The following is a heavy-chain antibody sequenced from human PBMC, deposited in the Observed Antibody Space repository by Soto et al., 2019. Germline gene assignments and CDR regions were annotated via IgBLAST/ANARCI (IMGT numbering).Heavy chain of an antibody. CDR2: ISSSGSTI. CDR3: ARRPRSSSWSSYYYGMDV. CDR1: GFTFSSYE. Sequence: PGGSLRLSCAASGFTFSSYEMNWVRQSPGKGLEWVSCISSSGSTIYYADSVKGRFTISRDNAKNSLYLQMNSLRAEDTAVYYCARRPRSSSWSSYYYGMDVWGQGTTVTVSS. V-gene: IGHV3-48*03. D-gene: IGHD6-13*01. J-gene: IGHJ6*02.